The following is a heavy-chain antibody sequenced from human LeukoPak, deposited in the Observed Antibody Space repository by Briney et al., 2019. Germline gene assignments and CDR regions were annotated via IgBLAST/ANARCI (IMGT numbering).Heavy chain of an antibody. V-gene: IGHV3-30*18. CDR1: GFTFSDYA. J-gene: IGHJ4*02. Sequence: GGSLRLSCVASGFTFSDYAMHWVRQAPGKGLEWVALISYDGSNKYYADSVKGRFTISRDNSKNTLYLQMNSLRAEDTAVYYCGKGYYSSGYWGQGTLVTVSS. D-gene: IGHD5-18*01. CDR2: ISYDGSNK. CDR3: GKGYYSSGY.